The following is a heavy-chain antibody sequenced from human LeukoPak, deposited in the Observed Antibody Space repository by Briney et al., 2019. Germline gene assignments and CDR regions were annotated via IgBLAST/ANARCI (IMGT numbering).Heavy chain of an antibody. Sequence: GGSLRLSCAASGFTFSSYAMSWVRQAPGKGLEWVSAISGSGGSTYYADSVKGRFTISRDNSKNTLYLQMNSLRAEDTAVYYCVRLDGYSYGYMVDYWGQGTLVTVSS. V-gene: IGHV3-23*01. D-gene: IGHD5-18*01. CDR3: VRLDGYSYGYMVDY. CDR1: GFTFSSYA. CDR2: ISGSGGST. J-gene: IGHJ4*02.